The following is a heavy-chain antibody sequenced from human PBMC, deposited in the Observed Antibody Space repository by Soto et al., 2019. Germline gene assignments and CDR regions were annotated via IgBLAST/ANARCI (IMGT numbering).Heavy chain of an antibody. D-gene: IGHD1-20*01. CDR3: TRNLYNTGDFDH. J-gene: IGHJ4*02. CDR1: GYTFTDYD. V-gene: IGHV1-8*02. CDR2: MTPKSGYT. Sequence: QVQLMQSGAEVRKPGASVKVSCKASGYTFTDYDINWVRQATGQGLEWLGWMTPKSGYTGYAQKFQGRVTLRRDTSRGTAYMELSSLTSEDTAVYYCTRNLYNTGDFDHWGQGTRVTVSS.